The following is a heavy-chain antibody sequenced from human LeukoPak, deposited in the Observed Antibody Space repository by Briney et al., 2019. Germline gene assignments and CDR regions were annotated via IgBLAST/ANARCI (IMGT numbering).Heavy chain of an antibody. Sequence: PGGTLRLSCGASGFNFGNYGMNWVRQAPGKGLEWVSGIRASGRTTDYADSVKGRFTISRDTSKNTLHLQMNSLRAGDTAVYYCARIGYSSSCTDYWGQGTLVTVSS. D-gene: IGHD2-2*01. V-gene: IGHV3-23*01. CDR3: ARIGYSSSCTDY. CDR1: GFNFGNYG. CDR2: IRASGRTT. J-gene: IGHJ4*02.